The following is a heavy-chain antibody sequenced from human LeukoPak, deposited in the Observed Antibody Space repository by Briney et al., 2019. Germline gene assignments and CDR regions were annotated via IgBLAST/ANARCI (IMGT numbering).Heavy chain of an antibody. V-gene: IGHV4-34*01. J-gene: IGHJ4*02. CDR3: AGQPPLPGDY. Sequence: SETLSLTCAVYGGSFSGYYWSWIRQPPGKGLEWVGEINHSGSTNYNPSLKSRVTISVDTSKNQFSLKRSSVTAADTAVYYCAGQPPLPGDYWGQGTLVTVSS. CDR1: GGSFSGYY. CDR2: INHSGST. D-gene: IGHD1-1*01.